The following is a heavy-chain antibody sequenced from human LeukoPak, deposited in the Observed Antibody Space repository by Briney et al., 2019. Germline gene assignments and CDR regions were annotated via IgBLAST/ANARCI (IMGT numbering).Heavy chain of an antibody. J-gene: IGHJ4*02. V-gene: IGHV3-23*01. Sequence: GGSLRLSCAASGFTFSSYARSWVRQAPGKGLEWVSAISGSGGSTYYADSVKGRFTISRDNSKNTLYLQMNSLRAEDTAVYYCAKDPGLAGLFPTIDYWGQGTLVTVSS. CDR2: ISGSGGST. D-gene: IGHD6-19*01. CDR1: GFTFSSYA. CDR3: AKDPGLAGLFPTIDY.